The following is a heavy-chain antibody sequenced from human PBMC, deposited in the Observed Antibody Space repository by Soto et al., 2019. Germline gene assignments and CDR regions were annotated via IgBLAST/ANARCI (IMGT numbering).Heavy chain of an antibody. V-gene: IGHV3-7*04. J-gene: IGHJ3*02. CDR1: GFTFRSYW. CDR3: ARDGPPRTAFDI. Sequence: EVQLVESGGGLVQPGGSLRLSCTASGFTFRSYWMSWVRQSPGKGLEGVAILKEDGSEEYYLDSVKGRFTISRDNAKNSLYLQMNSLRVEDTAVYFCARDGPPRTAFDIWGQGTIVTVSS. CDR2: LKEDGSEE.